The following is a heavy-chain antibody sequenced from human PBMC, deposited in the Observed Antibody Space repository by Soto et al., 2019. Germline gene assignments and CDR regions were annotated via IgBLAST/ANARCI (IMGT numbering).Heavy chain of an antibody. Sequence: GGSLRLSCAASGFTFSDHYMSWIRQAPGKGLEWIGYSSNSGSFTRYADSVKGRFSISRDNAKNSLYLQINSLRGDDTAIYYCVRSGDNYNILDYWGQGTPVTVSS. CDR3: VRSGDNYNILDY. J-gene: IGHJ4*02. V-gene: IGHV3-11*06. CDR2: SSNSGSFT. D-gene: IGHD3-9*01. CDR1: GFTFSDHY.